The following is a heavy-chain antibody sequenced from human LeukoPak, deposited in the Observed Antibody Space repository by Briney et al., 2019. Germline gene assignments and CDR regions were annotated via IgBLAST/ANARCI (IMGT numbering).Heavy chain of an antibody. CDR3: ARHNDFWSGYLGY. CDR2: IYYSWNT. D-gene: IGHD3-3*01. J-gene: IGHJ4*02. V-gene: IGHV4-39*01. Sequence: SETLSLTCTVSGGTISNSDYYWGWMRQPPGKGLEWIASIYYSWNTFYNPSLKSRVTISVGPSKDHFSLKVSSMTAADTAVYYCARHNDFWSGYLGYWGRGTLVTVSS. CDR1: GGTISNSDYY.